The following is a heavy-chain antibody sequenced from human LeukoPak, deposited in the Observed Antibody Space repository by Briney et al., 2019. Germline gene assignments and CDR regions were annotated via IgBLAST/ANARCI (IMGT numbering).Heavy chain of an antibody. CDR2: ITGRGTNT. D-gene: IGHD2-15*01. CDR1: GFTFSSYA. Sequence: GGSLRLSCAASGFTFSSYAMGWVRQSPGKGLELLSLITGRGTNTYYPDTVKGRFAISRDNSKNTLYLQMNSLRVEDTAVYYCAKGLLETCSGATCYPLDSWGQGTLVTVSS. CDR3: AKGLLETCSGATCYPLDS. V-gene: IGHV3-23*01. J-gene: IGHJ4*02.